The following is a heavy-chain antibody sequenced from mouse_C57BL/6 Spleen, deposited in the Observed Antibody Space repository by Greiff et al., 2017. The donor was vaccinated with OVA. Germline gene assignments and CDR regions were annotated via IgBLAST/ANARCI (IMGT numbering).Heavy chain of an antibody. D-gene: IGHD2-10*02. CDR3: TLEAWFAY. J-gene: IGHJ3*01. CDR1: GFTFSNYW. Sequence: EVQVEESGGGLVQPGGSMKLSCVASGFTFSNYWMNWVRQSPEKGLEWVAQIRLKSDNYATHYAESVKGRFTISRDDSNSSDFLQMNNLRAEDTVIYYCTLEAWFAYWGQGTLVTVSA. V-gene: IGHV6-3*01. CDR2: IRLKSDNYAT.